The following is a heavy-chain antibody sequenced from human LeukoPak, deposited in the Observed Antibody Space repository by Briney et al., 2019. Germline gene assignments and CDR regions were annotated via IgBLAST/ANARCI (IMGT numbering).Heavy chain of an antibody. V-gene: IGHV5-51*01. D-gene: IGHD3-10*01. CDR3: ARHSDVIGAI. CDR1: GHTFTHQW. Sequence: GESLKISCKASGHTFTHQWIGWVRQKSGSGLEWMGIIYPRDSDTRYSPSFQGHVSISADTSINTAYLEWSRLEASDTAIYYCARHSDVIGAIWGQGTLVTVSS. J-gene: IGHJ4*02. CDR2: IYPRDSDT.